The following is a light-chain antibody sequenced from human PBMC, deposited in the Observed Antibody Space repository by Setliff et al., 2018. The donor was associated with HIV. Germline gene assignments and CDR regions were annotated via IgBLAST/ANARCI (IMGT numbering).Light chain of an antibody. CDR2: EVT. J-gene: IGLJ2*01. CDR3: SSYAGSNKI. CDR1: SSDVGGYNY. V-gene: IGLV2-8*01. Sequence: QSALTQPPSASGSLGQSVTISCTGTSSDVGGYNYVSWYQQHPGKAPKLMIYEVTKRPSGVPDRFSGSKSGNTASLTVSGLQAEDEADYYCSSYAGSNKIFGGGTKATVL.